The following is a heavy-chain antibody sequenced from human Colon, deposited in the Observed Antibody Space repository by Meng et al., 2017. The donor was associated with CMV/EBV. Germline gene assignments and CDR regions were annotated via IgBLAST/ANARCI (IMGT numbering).Heavy chain of an antibody. Sequence: GGSLRLSCVVSGLKLGDYSMHWVRQAPGKGLEWVSFITWDGGRTYYADSVKGRFTISRDNSKNTLYLQMDSLTTEDTAFYYCAKDAYGSGSHYDFWGLGTLVTVSS. CDR1: GLKLGDYS. CDR2: ITWDGGRT. CDR3: AKDAYGSGSHYDF. D-gene: IGHD3-10*01. J-gene: IGHJ4*02. V-gene: IGHV3-43*01.